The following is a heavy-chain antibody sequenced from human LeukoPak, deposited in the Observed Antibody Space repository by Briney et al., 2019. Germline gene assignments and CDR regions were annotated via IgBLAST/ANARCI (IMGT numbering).Heavy chain of an antibody. CDR2: ILYDGSNK. J-gene: IGHJ6*03. D-gene: IGHD6-13*01. V-gene: IGHV3-30*03. CDR3: ARGGQQPYYYYMDV. Sequence: PGGSLRLSCAASGFTFNSYAMHWVRQAPGKGLEWVAVILYDGSNKYYADSVKGRFTISRDNSKNTLYLQMNSLRAEDTALYYCARGGQQPYYYYMDVWGKGTTVTVSS. CDR1: GFTFNSYA.